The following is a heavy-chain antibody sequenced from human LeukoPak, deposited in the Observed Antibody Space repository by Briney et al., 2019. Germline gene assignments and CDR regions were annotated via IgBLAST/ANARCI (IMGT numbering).Heavy chain of an antibody. J-gene: IGHJ4*02. CDR2: ISAYNGNT. CDR1: GYTFTSYG. D-gene: IGHD3-22*01. Sequence: ASVKVSCKASGYTFTSYGISWVRQAPGQGLEWMGWISAYNGNTNYAQKPQGRVTMTTDTSTSTAYMELRSLRSDDTAVYYCARDTVRYYDSSGYYWEYFDYWGQGTLVTVSS. CDR3: ARDTVRYYDSSGYYWEYFDY. V-gene: IGHV1-18*01.